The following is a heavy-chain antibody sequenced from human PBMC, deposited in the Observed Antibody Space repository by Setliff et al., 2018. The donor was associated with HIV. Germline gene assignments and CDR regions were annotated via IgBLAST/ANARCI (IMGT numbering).Heavy chain of an antibody. V-gene: IGHV1-3*01. J-gene: IGHJ4*02. CDR2: INVGKGDT. Sequence: GASVKVSCKTSGYTFTTYSIHWVRQAPGQSLEWMGWINVGKGDTKYSQELQGRITLTTDTSANTAYMELSSLRSDDTAVYYCALASIVSTARWNHWGRGTTVTVSS. CDR1: GYTFTTYS. CDR3: ALASIVSTARWNH. D-gene: IGHD1-26*01.